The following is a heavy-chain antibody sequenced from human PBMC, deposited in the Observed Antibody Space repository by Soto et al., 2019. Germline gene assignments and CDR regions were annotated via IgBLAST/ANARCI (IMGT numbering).Heavy chain of an antibody. CDR1: GFSLSNARMG. CDR3: ARIRRFAYSVAYWYFDL. CDR2: IFSNDEK. V-gene: IGHV2-26*01. D-gene: IGHD3-16*01. J-gene: IGHJ2*01. Sequence: QVTLKESGPVLVKPTETLTLTCTVSGFSLSNARMGVSWIRQPPGKALEWLAHIFSNDEKSYSTSLKSRLTIYKDTSKSQVVLTMTNMDPVDTATYYCARIRRFAYSVAYWYFDLWGRGTLVTVSS.